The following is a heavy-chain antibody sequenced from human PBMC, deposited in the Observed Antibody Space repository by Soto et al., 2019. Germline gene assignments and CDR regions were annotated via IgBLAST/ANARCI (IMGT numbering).Heavy chain of an antibody. D-gene: IGHD2-2*02. V-gene: IGHV3-74*03. Sequence: EVQLVESGGGLVQPGGSLRLSCAASGFILSSYWMHWVRQVPGKGLVWVSRLHSDGSTTTYAGSVKGRFTISRDNAKNTLYLQMNSLRAEDTAVYYCARELPTTIRGGYYYSYGVDVWGQGATVTVSS. J-gene: IGHJ6*02. CDR3: ARELPTTIRGGYYYSYGVDV. CDR2: LHSDGSTT. CDR1: GFILSSYW.